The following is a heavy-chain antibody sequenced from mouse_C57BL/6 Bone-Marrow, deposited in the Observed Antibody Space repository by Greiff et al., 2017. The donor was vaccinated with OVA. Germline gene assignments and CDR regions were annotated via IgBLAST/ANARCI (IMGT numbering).Heavy chain of an antibody. D-gene: IGHD2-3*01. CDR1: GYTFTSYW. Sequence: QVQLKQPGAELVKPGASVKLSCKASGYTFTSYWMHWVKQRPGQGLEWIGMIHPNSGSTNYNEKFKSKATLTVDKSSSTAYMQLSSLTSEDSAVYYCAESYIYDGYPSYWYFDVWGTGTTVTVSS. CDR2: IHPNSGST. CDR3: AESYIYDGYPSYWYFDV. V-gene: IGHV1-64*01. J-gene: IGHJ1*03.